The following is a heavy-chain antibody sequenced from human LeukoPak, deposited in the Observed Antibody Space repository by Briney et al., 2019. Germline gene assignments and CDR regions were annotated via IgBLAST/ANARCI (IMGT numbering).Heavy chain of an antibody. Sequence: ASVKVSCKASGYTFIGYYMHWVRQAPGQGLEWMGWINPNSGGTNYAQKFQGRVTMTRDTSISTAYMELSRLRFDDTAVYYCARQIGSCSGGSCYTGFDYWGQGTLVTVCS. CDR1: GYTFIGYY. D-gene: IGHD2-15*01. CDR3: ARQIGSCSGGSCYTGFDY. CDR2: INPNSGGT. J-gene: IGHJ4*02. V-gene: IGHV1-2*02.